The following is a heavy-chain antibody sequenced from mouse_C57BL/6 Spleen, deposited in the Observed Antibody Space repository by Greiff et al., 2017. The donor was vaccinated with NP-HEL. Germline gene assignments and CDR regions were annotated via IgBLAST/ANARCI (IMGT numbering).Heavy chain of an antibody. J-gene: IGHJ2*01. Sequence: DVKLVESEGGLVQPGSSMKLSCTASGFTFSDYYMAWVRQVPEKGLEWVANINSDGSSTYYLDSLKSRFLISRYNAKNILYLQMSSLKSEDTATYYCARDGGYFDYWGQGTTLTVSS. CDR1: GFTFSDYY. CDR2: INSDGSST. V-gene: IGHV5-16*01. CDR3: ARDGGYFDY.